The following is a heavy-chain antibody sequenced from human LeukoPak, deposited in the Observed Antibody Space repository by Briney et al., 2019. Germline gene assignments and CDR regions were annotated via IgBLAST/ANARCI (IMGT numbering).Heavy chain of an antibody. V-gene: IGHV3-9*01. D-gene: IGHD6-19*01. CDR1: GFTFDDYA. Sequence: PGKSLRPSCAASGFTFDDYAMHWVRQAPGKGLEWVSGISWNSGSIGYADSVKGRFTISRDNAKNSLYLQMNSLRAEDTALYYCAKDTGIAVAGTGDYWGQGTLVTVSS. CDR2: ISWNSGSI. J-gene: IGHJ4*02. CDR3: AKDTGIAVAGTGDY.